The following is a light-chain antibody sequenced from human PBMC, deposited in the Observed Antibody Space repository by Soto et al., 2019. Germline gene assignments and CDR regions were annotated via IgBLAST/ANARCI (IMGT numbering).Light chain of an antibody. CDR2: EVR. CDR1: SSDVGGSNY. V-gene: IGLV2-14*01. Sequence: QSVLTQPASVSGSPGQSITISCTGTSSDVGGSNYVSWYQQNPGKAPKLMIYEVRNRPSGVSNRFSGSKSGNTASLTISGLQAEDEADYYCSAYTSSSILYVFGTGNKVTVL. J-gene: IGLJ1*01. CDR3: SAYTSSSILYV.